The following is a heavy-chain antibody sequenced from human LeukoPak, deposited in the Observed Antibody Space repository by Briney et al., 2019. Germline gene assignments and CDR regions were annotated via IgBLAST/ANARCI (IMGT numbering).Heavy chain of an antibody. CDR2: ISGSGGST. V-gene: IGHV3-23*01. CDR3: ARDPIPGVYYDSSGDFDY. J-gene: IGHJ4*02. CDR1: GFTFSSYA. D-gene: IGHD3-22*01. Sequence: PGGSLRLSCAASGFTFSSYAMSWVRQAPGKGLEWVSAISGSGGSTYYADSVKGRFTISRDNSKNTLYLQMNSLRAEDTAVYYCARDPIPGVYYDSSGDFDYWGQGTLVTVSS.